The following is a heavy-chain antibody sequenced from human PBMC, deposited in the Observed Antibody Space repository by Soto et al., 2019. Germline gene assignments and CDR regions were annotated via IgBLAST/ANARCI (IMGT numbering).Heavy chain of an antibody. Sequence: QVQLQESGPGLVKPSQTLSLTCTVSGASISSGAYYCSWIRHFPGKGLEWIGDISYRGITHYNPSLNSRVTISRDTPVNQFSLKVNSVTAADTAVYYCARISATGTRWFGSWGQGTQVTVSS. CDR3: ARISATGTRWFGS. CDR1: GASISSGAYY. D-gene: IGHD3-9*01. J-gene: IGHJ5*01. V-gene: IGHV4-30-4*01. CDR2: ISYRGIT.